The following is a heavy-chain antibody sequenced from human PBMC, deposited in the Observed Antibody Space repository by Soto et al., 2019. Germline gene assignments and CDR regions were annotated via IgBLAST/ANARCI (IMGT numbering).Heavy chain of an antibody. CDR1: GYTFTGYY. CDR3: ARGVAVAGRVGYVVIDF. D-gene: IGHD6-19*01. CDR2: INPNSGVT. J-gene: IGHJ4*01. V-gene: IGHV1-2*04. Sequence: ASVKVSCKASGYTFTGYYMHWVRQAPGQGLEWMGWINPNSGVTKYEQRFQGWVTMTRDTSISTAYMELSRLKSDDTAVYYCARGVAVAGRVGYVVIDFWGQ.